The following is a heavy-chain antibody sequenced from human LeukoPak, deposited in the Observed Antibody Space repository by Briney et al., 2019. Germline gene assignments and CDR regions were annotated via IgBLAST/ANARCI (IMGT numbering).Heavy chain of an antibody. CDR3: AKDERENYYDSSGTFDY. J-gene: IGHJ4*02. D-gene: IGHD3-22*01. CDR1: GLTFSSYA. CDR2: ISGSGGST. Sequence: GGSLRLSCAASGLTFSSYAMSWVRQAPGKVLEWVSAISGSGGSTYYADSVKGRFTISRDNSKNTLYLQMNGLRAEDTAVYYCAKDERENYYDSSGTFDYWGQGTLVTVSS. V-gene: IGHV3-23*01.